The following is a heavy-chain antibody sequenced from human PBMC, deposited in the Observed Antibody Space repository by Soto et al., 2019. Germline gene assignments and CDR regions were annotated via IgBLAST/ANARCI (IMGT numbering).Heavy chain of an antibody. CDR3: ARNPGGALSEFDY. D-gene: IGHD1-26*01. CDR2: IYYNGRT. V-gene: IGHV4-59*08. Sequence: QVQLQESGPGMVKASETLSLTCTLSGGSISSYYWSWIRQPPGKGLEWIGYIYYNGRTSYNPSLTRRVTLSXDXSLNQFSLKLRPVTAADTAVYSCARNPGGALSEFDYWGQGTLVAVSS. CDR1: GGSISSYY. J-gene: IGHJ4*02.